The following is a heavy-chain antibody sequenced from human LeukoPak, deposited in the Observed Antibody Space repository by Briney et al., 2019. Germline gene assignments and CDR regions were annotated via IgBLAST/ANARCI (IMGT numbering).Heavy chain of an antibody. CDR1: GLSISAYW. D-gene: IGHD2-15*01. CDR3: ARDLVVVGSSFSYGMDV. Sequence: GSLRLSCAASGLSISAYWMSWVRQAPGKGLEWVANINQDGSDKYSVDSVKGRFTISRDNAKNSLYLEMNSLRADDTAVYYCARDLVVVGSSFSYGMDVWGQGTTVTVSS. CDR2: INQDGSDK. V-gene: IGHV3-7*01. J-gene: IGHJ6*02.